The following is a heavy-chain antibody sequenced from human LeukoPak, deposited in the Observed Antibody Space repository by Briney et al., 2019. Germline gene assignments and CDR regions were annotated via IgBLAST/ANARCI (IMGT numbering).Heavy chain of an antibody. CDR3: AKALWFGESCYFDY. CDR1: GFTFDDYA. J-gene: IGHJ4*02. V-gene: IGHV3-9*01. D-gene: IGHD3-10*01. CDR2: ISWNSGSI. Sequence: GRSLRLSCAASGFTFDDYAMHWVRQAPGKGLEWVSGISWNSGSIGYADSVKGRFTISRDNAKNSLYLQMNSLRAEDTALYYCAKALWFGESCYFDYSGQGTLVTVSS.